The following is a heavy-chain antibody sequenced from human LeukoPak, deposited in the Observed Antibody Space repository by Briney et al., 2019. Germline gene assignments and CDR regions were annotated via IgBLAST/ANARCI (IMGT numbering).Heavy chain of an antibody. V-gene: IGHV3-30*19. Sequence: GRSLRLSCAASGFTFSSYGMHWVRQAPGKGLEWVAVIWYGGSNKYYADSVKGRFTISRDNSKNTLYLQMNSLRAEDTAVYYCAREHPRDYDILTGHLSTDYWGQGTLVTVSS. J-gene: IGHJ4*02. CDR2: IWYGGSNK. CDR3: AREHPRDYDILTGHLSTDY. CDR1: GFTFSSYG. D-gene: IGHD3-9*01.